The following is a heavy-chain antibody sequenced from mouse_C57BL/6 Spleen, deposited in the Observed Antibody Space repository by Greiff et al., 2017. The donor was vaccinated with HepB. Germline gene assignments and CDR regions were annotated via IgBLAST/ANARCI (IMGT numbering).Heavy chain of an antibody. CDR2: ISSGSSTI. V-gene: IGHV5-17*01. CDR1: GFTFSDYG. Sequence: EVQGVESGGGLVKPGGSLKLSCAASGFTFSDYGMHWVRQAPEKGLEWVAYISSGSSTIYYADILKGRFTISRDNAKNTPFLQMTSLRSEDPAMYYWARRGTAQATGAMDYWGQGTSVTVSS. D-gene: IGHD3-2*02. CDR3: ARRGTAQATGAMDY. J-gene: IGHJ4*01.